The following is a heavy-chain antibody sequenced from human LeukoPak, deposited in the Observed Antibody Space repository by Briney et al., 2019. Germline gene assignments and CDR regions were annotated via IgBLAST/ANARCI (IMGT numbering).Heavy chain of an antibody. Sequence: PSETLSLTCTVSGGSISSGSYFWSWIRQPAGKGLEWVGRIYTSGSTNYNPSLKSRVTISVDTSKNQFSLKLSSVTAADTAVYYCARQVDYYGSGALDYWGQGTLVTVSS. D-gene: IGHD3-10*01. V-gene: IGHV4-61*02. CDR1: GGSISSGSYF. CDR2: IYTSGST. CDR3: ARQVDYYGSGALDY. J-gene: IGHJ4*02.